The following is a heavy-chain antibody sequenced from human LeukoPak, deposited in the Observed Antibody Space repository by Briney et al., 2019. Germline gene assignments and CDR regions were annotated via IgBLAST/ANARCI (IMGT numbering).Heavy chain of an antibody. J-gene: IGHJ4*02. CDR2: INPSGGST. D-gene: IGHD3-22*01. CDR3: ARQPEPDSSGYYYPFDY. Sequence: ASVKVSCKASGYTFTSYYMHWVRQAPGQGLEWMGRINPSGGSTSYAQKFQGRVTMTRDTSTSTVYMELSSLRSEDTAVYYCARQPEPDSSGYYYPFDYWGQGTLVTVSS. V-gene: IGHV1-46*01. CDR1: GYTFTSYY.